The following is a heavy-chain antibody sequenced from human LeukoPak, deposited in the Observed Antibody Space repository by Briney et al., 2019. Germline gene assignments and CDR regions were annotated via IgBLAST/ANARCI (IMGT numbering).Heavy chain of an antibody. Sequence: SQTLSLTCTVSGGSISSGSYYWSWIRQPAGKGLEWIGRIYTSGSTNYNPSLKSRVTISVDTSKNQFSLKLSSVTAADTAVYYCARESSIVVVPAAIPRAFDIWGQGTMVTVPS. CDR3: ARESSIVVVPAAIPRAFDI. J-gene: IGHJ3*02. CDR1: GGSISSGSYY. CDR2: IYTSGST. D-gene: IGHD2-2*02. V-gene: IGHV4-61*02.